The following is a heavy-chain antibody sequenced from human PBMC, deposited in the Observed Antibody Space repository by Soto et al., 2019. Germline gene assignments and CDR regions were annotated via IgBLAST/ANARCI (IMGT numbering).Heavy chain of an antibody. J-gene: IGHJ6*02. CDR1: GYSFTTYW. V-gene: IGHV5-51*01. Sequence: GESLKISCKGSGYSFTTYWIGWVRQMPGKGLEWMGIIYPGDSDTRYSPSFQGQVTISADKSISTAYLQWSSLQASDTAMYYCARPNGPRHYYYGMDVWGQGTTVTAP. CDR2: IYPGDSDT. CDR3: ARPNGPRHYYYGMDV. D-gene: IGHD1-1*01.